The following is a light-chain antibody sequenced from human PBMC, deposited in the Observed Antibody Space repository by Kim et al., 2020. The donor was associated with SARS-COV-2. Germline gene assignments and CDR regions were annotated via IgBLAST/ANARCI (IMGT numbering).Light chain of an antibody. V-gene: IGKV3-15*01. J-gene: IGKJ1*01. CDR1: QSVGNK. CDR3: QQYNDWPPWT. Sequence: PGATSPLPHRATQSVGNKLAWYHQNPEQPPTPLIFDASTRATGAPARFSGSGSGTEFTLPISSLQSEESAVYHCQQYNDWPPWTFGQETKVDIK. CDR2: DAS.